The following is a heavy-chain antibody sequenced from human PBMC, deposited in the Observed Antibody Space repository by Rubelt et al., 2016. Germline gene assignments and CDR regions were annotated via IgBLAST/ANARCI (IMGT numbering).Heavy chain of an antibody. Sequence: VQLVESVGGVVQPGGSLRLSCAASGFTFSSYGMHWVRQAPGKGLEWVTFIRHDGSNKYYADSVKGQFTISRDNSKTALDLKMKRLRAEGTAVYYCARDRFFRTAGDEYFDYWGQGTLVTVSS. J-gene: IGHJ4*02. CDR1: GFTFSSYG. CDR2: IRHDGSNK. CDR3: ARDRFFRTAGDEYFDY. V-gene: IGHV3-30*02. D-gene: IGHD2-21*02.